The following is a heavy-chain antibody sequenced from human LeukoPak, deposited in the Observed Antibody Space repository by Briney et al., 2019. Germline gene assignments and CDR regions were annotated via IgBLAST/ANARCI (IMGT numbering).Heavy chain of an antibody. V-gene: IGHV4-39*07. D-gene: IGHD1-1*01. J-gene: IGHJ4*02. Sequence: PSETLSLTCTVSGGSISSSTYYWGWIRQPPGKGLEWIGSMYYRGSTYYNPSLKSRVTISVDTSKNQFSLKLSSVTAADTAVYYCAREVPTEYYFDYWGQGTLVTVSS. CDR2: MYYRGST. CDR3: AREVPTEYYFDY. CDR1: GGSISSSTYY.